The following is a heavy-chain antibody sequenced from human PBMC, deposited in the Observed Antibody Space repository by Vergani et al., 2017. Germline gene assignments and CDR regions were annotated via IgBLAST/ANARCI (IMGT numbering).Heavy chain of an antibody. CDR3: ARVVTMVRGVKSFDY. D-gene: IGHD3-10*01. Sequence: EVQLVESGGGLVQPGGSLRLSCAASGFTFSSYSMNWVRQAPGKGLEWVSYISSSSSTIYYADSVKGRFTISRDNAKNSLYLQMNSLRAEDTAVYHCARVVTMVRGVKSFDYWGQGTLVTVSS. CDR1: GFTFSSYS. J-gene: IGHJ4*02. V-gene: IGHV3-48*04. CDR2: ISSSSSTI.